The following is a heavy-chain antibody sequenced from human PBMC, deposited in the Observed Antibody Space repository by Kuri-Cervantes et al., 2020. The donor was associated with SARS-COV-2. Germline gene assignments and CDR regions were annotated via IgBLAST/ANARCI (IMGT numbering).Heavy chain of an antibody. V-gene: IGHV3-30*03. CDR1: GFTFSNYG. D-gene: IGHD6-13*01. CDR3: ARDAYSSSWYYYYGMDV. CDR2: ISSDVNNN. J-gene: IGHJ6*02. Sequence: GESLKISCAASGFTFSNYGMHWVRQAPGKGLEWVALISSDVNNNYYADSVKGRFTISRDNSKDRLYLEMESLRSEDTAVYYCARDAYSSSWYYYYGMDVWGQGTTVTVSS.